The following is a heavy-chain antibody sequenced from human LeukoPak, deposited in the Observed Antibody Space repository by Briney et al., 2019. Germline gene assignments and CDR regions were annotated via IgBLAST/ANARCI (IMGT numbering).Heavy chain of an antibody. V-gene: IGHV4-38-2*02. CDR1: RYSIRSDYY. CDR3: AVTGIAAAEFDY. J-gene: IGHJ4*02. D-gene: IGHD6-13*01. CDR2: IYHSGYT. Sequence: PSETLSLTCSVSRYSIRSDYYWGWIRQPPGKGLEWIASIYHSGYTYYNASLKSRVTLSVDTSKNQFSLNLRSVTAADTAVYYCAVTGIAAAEFDYWGQGTLVTVSS.